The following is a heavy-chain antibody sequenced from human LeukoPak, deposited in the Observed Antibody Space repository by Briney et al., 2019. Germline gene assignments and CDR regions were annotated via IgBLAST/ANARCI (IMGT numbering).Heavy chain of an antibody. CDR2: IYYSGST. D-gene: IGHD3-22*01. J-gene: IGHJ4*02. CDR1: GGSISSYY. Sequence: PSETLSLTCTVSGGSISSYYWSWIRQPPGKGLEWIGYIYYSGSTNYNPSLKSRVTISVDTSKNQFSLKLSSVTAADTAVYYCARITTDYYDSSGQMGFFDYWGQGTLVTVSS. CDR3: ARITTDYYDSSGQMGFFDY. V-gene: IGHV4-59*12.